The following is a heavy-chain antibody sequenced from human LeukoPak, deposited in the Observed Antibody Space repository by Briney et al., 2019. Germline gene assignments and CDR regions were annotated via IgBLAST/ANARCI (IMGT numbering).Heavy chain of an antibody. CDR2: ISGSGGTT. J-gene: IGHJ4*02. Sequence: PGGSLRLSCAASGFTFSSYAMNWVRQAPGKGLEWVSVISGSGGTTYHADSVKGRFTISRDNSKNMLYLQMNSLRAEDTAVYYCAKRVGGVNNFDYWGQGTLVTVSS. D-gene: IGHD3-16*01. V-gene: IGHV3-23*01. CDR1: GFTFSSYA. CDR3: AKRVGGVNNFDY.